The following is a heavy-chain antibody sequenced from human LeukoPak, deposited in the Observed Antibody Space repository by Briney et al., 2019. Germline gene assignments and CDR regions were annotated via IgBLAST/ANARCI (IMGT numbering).Heavy chain of an antibody. CDR1: GFTLSRYI. CDR2: ISYDGSNK. Sequence: GGSLRLSCIASGFTLSRYIMNWVRQAPGKGLEWVAVISYDGSNKYYADSVKGRFTISRDNSKNTLYLQMNSLRAEDTAVYYCAELGITMIGGVWGKGTTVTISS. V-gene: IGHV3-30*18. D-gene: IGHD3-10*02. J-gene: IGHJ6*04. CDR3: AELGITMIGGV.